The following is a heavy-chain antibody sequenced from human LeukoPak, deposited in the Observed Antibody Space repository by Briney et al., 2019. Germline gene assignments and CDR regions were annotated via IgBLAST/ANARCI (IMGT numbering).Heavy chain of an antibody. J-gene: IGHJ4*02. CDR3: ARDITVVYFDD. CDR1: GFTFSSYS. CDR2: ISSSSSYI. D-gene: IGHD4-23*01. V-gene: IGHV3-21*01. Sequence: GGSLRLSCAASGFTFSSYSMNWVRQAPGKGLEWVSSISSSSSYIYYADSVKGRFTISRDNAKNSLYLQMNSLRAEDTALYYCARDITVVYFDDWGQGTLVTVSS.